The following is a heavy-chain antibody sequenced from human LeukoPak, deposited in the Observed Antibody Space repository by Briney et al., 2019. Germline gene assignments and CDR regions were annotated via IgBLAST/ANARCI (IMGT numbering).Heavy chain of an antibody. Sequence: GGSLRLSCVASGFTVSMNYMSWVRQAPGKGLEWVSVISSGDTTYCADSVKGRFTISRDSSNNTLYLQMNSLRAEDTAVYFCARGPRLERHGMDVWGQGTTVSVSS. CDR1: GFTVSMNY. V-gene: IGHV3-66*01. J-gene: IGHJ6*02. CDR3: ARGPRLERHGMDV. D-gene: IGHD1-1*01. CDR2: ISSGDTT.